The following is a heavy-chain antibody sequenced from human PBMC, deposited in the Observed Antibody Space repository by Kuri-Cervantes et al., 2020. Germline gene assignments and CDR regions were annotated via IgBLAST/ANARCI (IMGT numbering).Heavy chain of an antibody. CDR1: GYTFTSYD. CDR3: ARGKSRRAVFDY. CDR2: MNPNSGNT. Sequence: ASVKVSCKASGYTFTSYDINWVRQATGQGLEWMGWMNPNSGNTGYAQKFQGRVTMTRNTSISTAYMELSSLRSEDTAVYYCARGKSRRAVFDYWGQGTLVTVSS. D-gene: IGHD6-6*01. J-gene: IGHJ4*02. V-gene: IGHV1-8*02.